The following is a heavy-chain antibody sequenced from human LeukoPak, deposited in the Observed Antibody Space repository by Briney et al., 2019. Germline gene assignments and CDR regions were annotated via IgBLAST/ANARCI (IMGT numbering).Heavy chain of an antibody. CDR2: IYSDNT. Sequence: GGSLRLSCAAAGFSFSSYSMSWVRQAPGKGLEWVSFIYSDNTHYSDSVKGRFTISRDNSKNTLYLQMNSLRAEDTAVYYCARRAGAYSHPYDYWGQGTLVTASS. CDR3: ARRAGAYSHPYDY. D-gene: IGHD4/OR15-4a*01. CDR1: GFSFSSYS. V-gene: IGHV3-53*01. J-gene: IGHJ4*02.